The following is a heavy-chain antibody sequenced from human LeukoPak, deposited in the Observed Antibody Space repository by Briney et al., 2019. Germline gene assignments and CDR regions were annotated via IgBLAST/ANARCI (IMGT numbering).Heavy chain of an antibody. Sequence: GGSLRLSCAASGFTFSSYGMSWVRQAPGKGLEWVSAISGSGGSTYYADSVKGRFTISRDNSKNTLYLQMNSLRAEDTAVYYCAKEYSGYAWGENYFDYWGQGTLVTVSS. V-gene: IGHV3-23*01. D-gene: IGHD5-12*01. CDR3: AKEYSGYAWGENYFDY. CDR1: GFTFSSYG. CDR2: ISGSGGST. J-gene: IGHJ4*02.